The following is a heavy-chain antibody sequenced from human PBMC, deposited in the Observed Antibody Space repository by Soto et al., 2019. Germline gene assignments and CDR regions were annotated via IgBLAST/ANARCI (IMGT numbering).Heavy chain of an antibody. J-gene: IGHJ6*02. CDR1: GFTFSSYS. Sequence: GGSLRLSCAASGFTFSSYSMNWVRQAPGKGLEWVSSISSSSSYIYYADSVKGRFTISRDNAKNSLYLQMNSLRAEDTAVYYCAREKYGSGSYHTSYYYYGMDVWGQGTTVTVSS. CDR2: ISSSSSYI. CDR3: AREKYGSGSYHTSYYYYGMDV. D-gene: IGHD3-10*01. V-gene: IGHV3-21*01.